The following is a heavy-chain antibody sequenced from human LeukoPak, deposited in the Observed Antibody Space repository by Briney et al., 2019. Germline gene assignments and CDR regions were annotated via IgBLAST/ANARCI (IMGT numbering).Heavy chain of an antibody. J-gene: IGHJ6*02. CDR3: LYCSSTSCFYGMDV. Sequence: SETLSLTCTVSGGSISSSSYYWSWIRQPPGKGLEWIGSIYYSGSTYYNPSLKSRVTISVDTSKNQFSLKLSSVTAADTAVYYCLYCSSTSCFYGMDVWGQGTTVTVSS. V-gene: IGHV4-39*01. CDR2: IYYSGST. D-gene: IGHD2-2*01. CDR1: GGSISSSSYY.